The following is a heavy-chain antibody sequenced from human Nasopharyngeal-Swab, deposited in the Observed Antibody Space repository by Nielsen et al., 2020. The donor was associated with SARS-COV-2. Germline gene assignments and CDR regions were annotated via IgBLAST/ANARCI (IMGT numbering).Heavy chain of an antibody. CDR1: GYTVTGYS. Sequence: SVQVSCQGSGYTVTGYSMHWVRQAPGQGLEWMGRINPNSGGTNYAQKFQGRVTMTRDTSISTAYMELSRLRSDDTAVYYCARETQDYYYYYYGMDVWGQGTTVTVSS. V-gene: IGHV1-2*06. CDR3: ARETQDYYYYYYGMDV. J-gene: IGHJ6*02. CDR2: INPNSGGT.